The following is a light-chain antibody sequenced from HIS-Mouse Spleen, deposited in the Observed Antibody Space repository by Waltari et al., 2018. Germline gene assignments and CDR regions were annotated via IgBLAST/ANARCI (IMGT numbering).Light chain of an antibody. CDR1: HSVLYSSNNKNY. CDR3: QQYYSTPPYT. V-gene: IGKV4-1*01. CDR2: WAS. J-gene: IGKJ2*01. Sequence: DIVMTQSPDSLAVSLGERATINCKYSHSVLYSSNNKNYLAWYQQKPGQPPKLLIYWASTRESGVPDRFSGSGSGTDFTLTISSLQAEDVAVYYCQQYYSTPPYTFGQGTKLEIK.